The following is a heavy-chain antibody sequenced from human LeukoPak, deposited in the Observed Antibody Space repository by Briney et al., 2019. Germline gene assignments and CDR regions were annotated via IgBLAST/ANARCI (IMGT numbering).Heavy chain of an antibody. J-gene: IGHJ4*02. CDR1: GGSFSGYY. CDR3: ARGRVDTAMVTHFDY. D-gene: IGHD5-18*01. Sequence: SETLSLTCAVYGGSFSGYYWSWIRRPPGKGLEWIGEINHSGSTNYNPSLKSRVTISVDTSKNQFSLKLSSVTAADTAVYYCARGRVDTAMVTHFDYWGQGTLVTVSS. CDR2: INHSGST. V-gene: IGHV4-34*01.